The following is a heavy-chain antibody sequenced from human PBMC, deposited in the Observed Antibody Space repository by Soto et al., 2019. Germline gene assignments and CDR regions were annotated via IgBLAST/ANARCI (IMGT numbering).Heavy chain of an antibody. D-gene: IGHD1-26*01. V-gene: IGHV1-3*05. J-gene: IGHJ2*01. CDR1: GYTFTSYA. CDR3: ARALVSLSLTALGYFDL. Sequence: QVQLVQSGAEEKKPGASVKVSCKASGYTFTSYAMHWVRQAPGQRLEWMGWINAGNGNTKYSQKFQGRVTITRDTAASTAYMELSSLRSEDTAVYYCARALVSLSLTALGYFDLWGRGTLVTVSS. CDR2: INAGNGNT.